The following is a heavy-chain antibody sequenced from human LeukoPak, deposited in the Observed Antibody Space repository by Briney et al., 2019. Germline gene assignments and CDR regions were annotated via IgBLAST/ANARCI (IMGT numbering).Heavy chain of an antibody. CDR1: GGSFSGYY. D-gene: IGHD6-19*01. CDR3: ARVGIAVAGTGNWFDP. CDR2: INHSGST. Sequence: SETLSPTCAVYGGSFSGYYWSWIRQPPGKGLEWIGEINHSGSTNYNPSLKSRVTISVDTSKNQFSLKLSSVTAADTAVYYCARVGIAVAGTGNWFDPWGQGTLVTVSS. V-gene: IGHV4-34*01. J-gene: IGHJ5*02.